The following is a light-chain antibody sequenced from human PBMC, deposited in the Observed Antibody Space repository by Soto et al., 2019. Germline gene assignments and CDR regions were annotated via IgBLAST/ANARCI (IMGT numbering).Light chain of an antibody. CDR1: QSVSSY. CDR3: QQRSNWPLT. CDR2: DAS. J-gene: IGKJ4*01. V-gene: IGKV3-11*01. Sequence: EIVLTQSPGPLSLSPGERATLSCMASQSVSSYLAWYQQKPGQAPRLLIYDASNRATGIPARFSGSGSGTDFTLTISSLEPEDFAVYYCQQRSNWPLTLGGGTKVDI.